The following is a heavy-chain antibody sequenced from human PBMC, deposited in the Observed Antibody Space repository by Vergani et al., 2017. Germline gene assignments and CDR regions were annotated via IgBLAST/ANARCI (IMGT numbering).Heavy chain of an antibody. Sequence: EVQLVESGGGLVKPGGSLRLSCAASGFTFSSYSMNWVRQAPGKGLEWVSSISSSSSYIYYADSVKSRFTISRDNAKNSLYLQMNSLRAEDTAVYYCARDSPSGPRGYWGQGTLVTVSS. CDR1: GFTFSSYS. CDR2: ISSSSSYI. D-gene: IGHD1-14*01. V-gene: IGHV3-21*01. J-gene: IGHJ4*02. CDR3: ARDSPSGPRGY.